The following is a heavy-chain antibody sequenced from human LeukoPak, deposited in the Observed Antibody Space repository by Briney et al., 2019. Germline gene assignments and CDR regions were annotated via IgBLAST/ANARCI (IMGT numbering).Heavy chain of an antibody. CDR3: AKKKGRLLCWGESTKPKYSQH. D-gene: IGHD3-10*02. J-gene: IGHJ1*01. CDR1: GGSFSGYY. V-gene: IGHV4-34*01. Sequence: SETLSLTCAVYGGSFSGYYWSWIRQPPGKGLEWIGEINHSGSTNYNPSLKSRVTISVDTSKNQFSLKLSSVTAADTAVYYCAKKKGRLLCWGESTKPKYSQHGGQGTLVPVSS. CDR2: INHSGST.